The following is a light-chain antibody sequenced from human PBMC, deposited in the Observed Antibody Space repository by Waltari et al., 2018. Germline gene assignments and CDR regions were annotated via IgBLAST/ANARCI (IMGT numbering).Light chain of an antibody. Sequence: DVAMTQSPLSLPVTLRQPASKHCRDSQSLVHSDGNTYLNWFQQRPGQSPRRLFYRVSNRDSGVPDRFSGSGSGTDFTLKITRVEAEDVGVYYCMQGTHWPWTFGQGTKVEIK. CDR2: RVS. V-gene: IGKV2-30*02. J-gene: IGKJ1*01. CDR3: MQGTHWPWT. CDR1: QSLVHSDGNTY.